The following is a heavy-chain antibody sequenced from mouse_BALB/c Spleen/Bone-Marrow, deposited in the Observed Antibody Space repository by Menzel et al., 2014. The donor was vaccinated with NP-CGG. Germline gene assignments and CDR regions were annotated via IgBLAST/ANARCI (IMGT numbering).Heavy chain of an antibody. J-gene: IGHJ4*01. D-gene: IGHD1-1*01. CDR3: ASYGSSYGAMDY. V-gene: IGHV1S135*01. CDR2: IDPYNGGT. Sequence: EVKLVESGPELVKPGASVKVSCKASGYAFTSYNMYWVKQSHGKSLEWIGYIDPYNGGTSYNQKFKGKATLTVDKSSSTAYMQLNSMASEDSAVYYCASYGSSYGAMDYWGQGTSVTVSS. CDR1: GYAFTSYN.